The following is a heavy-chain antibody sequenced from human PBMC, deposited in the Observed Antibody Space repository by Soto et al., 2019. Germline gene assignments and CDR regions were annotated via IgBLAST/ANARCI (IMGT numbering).Heavy chain of an antibody. CDR3: ARGTTGTLYYYFDY. Sequence: GGSLRLSCAASGFTFSSYGMHWVRQAPGKGLEWVAVIWYDGSNKYYADSVKGRFTISRDNSKNTLYLQMNSLRAEDTAVYYCARGTTGTLYYYFDYWGQGTLVTVSS. CDR1: GFTFSSYG. J-gene: IGHJ4*02. CDR2: IWYDGSNK. V-gene: IGHV3-33*01. D-gene: IGHD1-1*01.